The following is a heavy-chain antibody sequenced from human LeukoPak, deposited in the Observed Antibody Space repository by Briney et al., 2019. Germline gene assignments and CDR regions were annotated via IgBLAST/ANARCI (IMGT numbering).Heavy chain of an antibody. CDR1: GGSVSGYY. CDR2: IYYSGST. V-gene: IGHV4-59*02. J-gene: IGHJ4*02. Sequence: PSETLSLTCTVSGGSVSGYYRSWIRQPPGKGLEWIGYIYYSGSTNYNPSLKSRVALSLDTSKNQFSLRLSSVTAADTAVYYCATVAPSGFFDYWGQGALVTVSS. CDR3: ATVAPSGFFDY.